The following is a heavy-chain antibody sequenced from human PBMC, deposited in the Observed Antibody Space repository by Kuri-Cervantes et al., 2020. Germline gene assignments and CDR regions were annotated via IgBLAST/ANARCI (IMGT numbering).Heavy chain of an antibody. Sequence: ASVKVSCKASGYTFTSYDINWVRQATGQGLEWMGWMNPNNGNTNYAQKLQGRVTMTTDTSTSTAYMELRSLRSDDTAVYYRARDSAVAGLDYWGQGTLVTVSS. CDR3: ARDSAVAGLDY. CDR2: MNPNNGNT. V-gene: IGHV1-18*01. J-gene: IGHJ4*02. D-gene: IGHD6-19*01. CDR1: GYTFTSYD.